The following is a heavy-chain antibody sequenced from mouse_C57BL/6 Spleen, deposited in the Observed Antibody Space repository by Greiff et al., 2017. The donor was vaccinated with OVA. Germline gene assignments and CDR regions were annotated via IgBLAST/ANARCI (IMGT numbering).Heavy chain of an antibody. CDR2: INPNNGGT. CDR1: GYTFTDYY. Sequence: EVQLQQSGPELVKPGASVKISCKASGYTFTDYYMNRVKQSHGKSLEWIGDINPNNGGTSYNQKFKGKATLTVDKSSSTAYMELRSLTSEDSAVYYCARRAGGSFDYWGQGTTLTVSS. J-gene: IGHJ2*01. V-gene: IGHV1-26*01. CDR3: ARRAGGSFDY.